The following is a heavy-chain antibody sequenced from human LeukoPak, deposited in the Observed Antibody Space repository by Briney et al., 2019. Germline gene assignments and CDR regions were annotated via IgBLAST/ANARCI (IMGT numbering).Heavy chain of an antibody. CDR1: GGSISSSSYY. CDR3: ARGVCSGGSCWGEWFDP. CDR2: IHYSGSA. D-gene: IGHD2-15*01. J-gene: IGHJ5*02. V-gene: IGHV4-39*07. Sequence: SETLSLTCTVSGGSISSSSYYWGWIRQPPGKGLEWIGYIHYSGSANYNPSLKSRVTISLDTSKNQFSLNLTSVTAADTALYYCARGVCSGGSCWGEWFDPWGQGTLVTVSS.